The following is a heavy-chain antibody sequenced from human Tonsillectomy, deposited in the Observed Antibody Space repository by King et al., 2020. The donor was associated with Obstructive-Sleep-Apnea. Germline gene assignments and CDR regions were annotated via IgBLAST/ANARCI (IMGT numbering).Heavy chain of an antibody. D-gene: IGHD3-9*01. CDR2: IYYSGST. CDR1: GGSISSYY. J-gene: IGHJ4*02. CDR3: ASHRYDILTGYYVYFDY. Sequence: VQLQESGPGLVKPSETLSLTCTVSGGSISSYYWSWIRQPPGKGLEWIGYIYYSGSTNYNPSLKSRVTISGDTSKNQFSLKLSSVTAADTAVYYCASHRYDILTGYYVYFDYWGQGTLVTVSS. V-gene: IGHV4-59*01.